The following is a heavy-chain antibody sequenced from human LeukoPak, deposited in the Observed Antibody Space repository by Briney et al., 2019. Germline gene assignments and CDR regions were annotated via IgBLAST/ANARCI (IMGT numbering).Heavy chain of an antibody. CDR2: VHHSGNR. CDR3: ARTPWIQFWYFDL. CDR1: GVSITGDEDF. J-gene: IGHJ2*01. D-gene: IGHD5-18*01. V-gene: IGHV4-30-2*01. Sequence: SQTLSLTCSVSGVSITGDEDFWTWIRQPPGKGLELIGYVHHSGNRYYDSSLGSRLTISVDRSKNQFSLKLSSVTGADTAVYYCARTPWIQFWYFDLWGRGTLVTVSS.